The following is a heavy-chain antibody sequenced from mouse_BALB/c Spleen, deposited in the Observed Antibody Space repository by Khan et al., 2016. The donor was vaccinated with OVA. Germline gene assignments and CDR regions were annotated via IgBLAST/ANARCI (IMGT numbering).Heavy chain of an antibody. CDR2: ICAGGST. J-gene: IGHJ3*01. D-gene: IGHD1-2*01. V-gene: IGHV2-9*02. Sequence: QVQLKQSGPGLVTPSQSLSITCTVSGFSLTSYGVHWVRQPPEKGLEWLGIICAGGSTTYYSALMYRLSIIKDNSNNQVFLKINSLQTDDTAMYYCARDTTATPDWGQGTLVTVSA. CDR1: GFSLTSYG. CDR3: ARDTTATPD.